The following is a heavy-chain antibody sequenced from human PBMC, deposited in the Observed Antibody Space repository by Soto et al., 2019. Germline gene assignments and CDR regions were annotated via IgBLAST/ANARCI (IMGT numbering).Heavy chain of an antibody. CDR2: INPNSGGT. CDR1: GYTFTGYY. CDR3: ASCLPTRGGSTASGVCHAFDI. Sequence: ASVKVSCKASGYTFTGYYMHWVRQAPGQGLEWMGWINPNSGGTNYAQKFQGWVTMTRDTSISTAYMELSRLRSDDTAVYYCASCLPTRGGSTASGVCHAFDIWGQGTMVTVSS. D-gene: IGHD1-26*01. V-gene: IGHV1-2*04. J-gene: IGHJ3*02.